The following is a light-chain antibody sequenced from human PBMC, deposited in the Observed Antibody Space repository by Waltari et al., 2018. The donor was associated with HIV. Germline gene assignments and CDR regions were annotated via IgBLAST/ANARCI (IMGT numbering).Light chain of an antibody. V-gene: IGKV3-15*01. Sequence: EIVMTQSPATLSVSPGERATFSCRASQSVSRSLAWYQQKPGQAPRLLIYGAPTRATGIPARFSGSGSGTVFTLTISSLQSEDFAVYYCQQYYDWPPITFGPGTQVEIK. CDR3: QQYYDWPPIT. CDR2: GAP. CDR1: QSVSRS. J-gene: IGKJ3*01.